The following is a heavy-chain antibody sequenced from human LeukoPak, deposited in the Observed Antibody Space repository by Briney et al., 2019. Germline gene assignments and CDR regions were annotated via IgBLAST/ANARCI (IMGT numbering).Heavy chain of an antibody. Sequence: GRSLRLSCAASGFTFSSYAMHWVRQAPGKGLEWVSYISSSSSYTNYADSVKGRFTISRDNAKNSLYLQMNSLRAEDTAVYYCARVADGYSGYDSIDYWGQGTLVTVSS. J-gene: IGHJ4*02. V-gene: IGHV3-21*05. D-gene: IGHD5-12*01. CDR1: GFTFSSYA. CDR3: ARVADGYSGYDSIDY. CDR2: ISSSSSYT.